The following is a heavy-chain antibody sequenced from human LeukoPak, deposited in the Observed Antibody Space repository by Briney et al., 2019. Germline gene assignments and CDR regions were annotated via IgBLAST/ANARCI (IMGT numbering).Heavy chain of an antibody. Sequence: SETLSLTCTVSGDSVSNSHYYWGWIRQPPGKGLEWIGTTYYSGSTDYNPSLMSRVTIFVDTSKNHLASSLRPVTAADTAVYYCARHVRTSGWYLRSSWFDPWGQGALVTVSS. CDR1: GDSVSNSHYY. J-gene: IGHJ5*02. CDR3: ARHVRTSGWYLRSSWFDP. V-gene: IGHV4-39*01. CDR2: TYYSGST. D-gene: IGHD6-19*01.